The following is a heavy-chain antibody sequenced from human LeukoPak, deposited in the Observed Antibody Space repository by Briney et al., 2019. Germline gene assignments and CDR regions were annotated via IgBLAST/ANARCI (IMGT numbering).Heavy chain of an antibody. J-gene: IGHJ4*02. Sequence: PSETLTLTCAVYGGYFSGYYRSWIRQPPGKGLEWIGEIIHSGSTNYNPSFKSRVTISVDTSKNQFSLKLSSVTAADTAVYYCARVYYWGQGTLVTVSS. V-gene: IGHV4-34*12. CDR3: ARVYY. CDR1: GGYFSGYY. CDR2: IIHSGST.